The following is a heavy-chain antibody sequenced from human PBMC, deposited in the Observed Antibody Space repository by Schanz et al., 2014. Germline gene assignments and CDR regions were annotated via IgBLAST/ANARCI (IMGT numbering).Heavy chain of an antibody. CDR3: ARGGFGEVSYFDY. CDR1: GFNSDDYA. J-gene: IGHJ4*02. V-gene: IGHV3-23*01. CDR2: ISGSGGST. Sequence: EVQLLESGGGLVQPGGSLRLSCTASGFNSDDYAMHWVRQAPGKGLEWVSAISGSGGSTYYADSVKGRFTISSDNSKSTLYLQMSSLRPEDTAVYYCARGGFGEVSYFDYWGQGTLVTVSS. D-gene: IGHD3-10*01.